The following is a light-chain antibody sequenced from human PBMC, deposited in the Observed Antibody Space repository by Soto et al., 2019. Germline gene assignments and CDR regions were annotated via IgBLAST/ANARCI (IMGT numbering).Light chain of an antibody. Sequence: EIVLTQSPGTLSLSPGERATLSCRASQSVTSSYLAWYQQKPGQAPRLLIYGASSRATGIPDRFSGSGSGTDCTLTISRLEPEDFAVYYCKQYGNSPLTFGGGTKVEIK. CDR2: GAS. CDR1: QSVTSSY. CDR3: KQYGNSPLT. J-gene: IGKJ4*01. V-gene: IGKV3-20*01.